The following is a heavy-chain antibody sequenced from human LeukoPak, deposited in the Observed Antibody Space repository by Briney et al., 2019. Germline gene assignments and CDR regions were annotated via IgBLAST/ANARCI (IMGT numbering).Heavy chain of an antibody. Sequence: SETLSLTCTVSGGSISSYYWSWIRQPPGKGLEWIGNIYYSGSTNYNPSLKSRVTISVDTSKNQFSLKLSSVTAADTAVYYCARDRYYYDSSGYPYYFDYWGQGTLVTVSS. CDR2: IYYSGST. D-gene: IGHD3-22*01. J-gene: IGHJ4*02. CDR3: ARDRYYYDSSGYPYYFDY. V-gene: IGHV4-59*01. CDR1: GGSISSYY.